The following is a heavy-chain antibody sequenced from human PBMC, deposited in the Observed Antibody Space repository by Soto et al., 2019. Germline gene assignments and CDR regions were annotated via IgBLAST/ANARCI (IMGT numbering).Heavy chain of an antibody. CDR2: IYSGGST. Sequence: GGSLRLSCAASGFTVSSNYMSWVRQAPGKGLEWVSVIYSGGSTYYADSVKGRFTISRYNSKNTLYLQMNSLRAEDTAVYYCARVFYDILTGYWGSEAFDIWGQGTMVTVSS. V-gene: IGHV3-66*01. CDR3: ARVFYDILTGYWGSEAFDI. CDR1: GFTVSSNY. D-gene: IGHD3-9*01. J-gene: IGHJ3*02.